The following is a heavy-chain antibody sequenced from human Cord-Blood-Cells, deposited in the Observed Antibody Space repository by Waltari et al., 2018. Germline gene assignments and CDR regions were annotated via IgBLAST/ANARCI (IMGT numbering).Heavy chain of an antibody. V-gene: IGHV4-34*01. CDR2: INHSGST. CDR3: ARGFGYGEVPPYYYYYYMDV. Sequence: QVQLQQWGAGLLKPSETLSLTCAVYGGSFSGYYWSWIRQPPGKGLEWIGEINHSGSTNYNPSLKSRVTISVDTSKNHFSLKLSSVTAADTAVYYCARGFGYGEVPPYYYYYYMDVWGKGTTVTVSS. J-gene: IGHJ6*03. D-gene: IGHD4-17*01. CDR1: GGSFSGYY.